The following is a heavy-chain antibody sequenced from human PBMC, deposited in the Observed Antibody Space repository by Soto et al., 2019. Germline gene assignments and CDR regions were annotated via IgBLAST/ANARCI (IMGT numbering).Heavy chain of an antibody. V-gene: IGHV1-18*01. CDR1: GYTFTSYG. CDR2: ISAYNGNT. CDR3: ARSGTVDTAMVTSDYFDY. D-gene: IGHD5-18*01. Sequence: ASVKVSCKASGYTFTSYGISWVRQAPGQGLEWMGWISAYNGNTNYAQKLQGRVTMTTDTSTSTAYMELRSLRSDDTAVYYCARSGTVDTAMVTSDYFDYWGQGTLVTVSS. J-gene: IGHJ4*02.